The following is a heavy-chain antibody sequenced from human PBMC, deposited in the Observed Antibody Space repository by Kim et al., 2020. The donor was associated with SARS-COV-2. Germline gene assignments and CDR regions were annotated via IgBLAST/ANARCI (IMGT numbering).Heavy chain of an antibody. D-gene: IGHD1-26*01. CDR2: INPNTGGT. J-gene: IGHJ4*02. CDR3: AREENSGDFDS. Sequence: ASVKVSCKASGYTFTVYYIHWVRQASGQGLEWMGRINPNTGGTNCAQTFQDRVTMTRDTSISTAYMELSRLRSDDTAIYYCAREENSGDFDSWGQGILVTVSS. CDR1: GYTFTVYY. V-gene: IGHV1-2*06.